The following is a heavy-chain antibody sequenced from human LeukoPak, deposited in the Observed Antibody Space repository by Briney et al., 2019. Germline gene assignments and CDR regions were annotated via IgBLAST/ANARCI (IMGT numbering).Heavy chain of an antibody. J-gene: IGHJ4*02. D-gene: IGHD1-26*01. CDR2: ISGSGGST. CDR1: GFTFSNYA. CDR3: AKETGGSYYYFDY. Sequence: SGGSLRLSCAASGFTFSNYAMSWVRQAPGKGLEWVSAISGSGGSTYYADSVKGRFTISRDNSKNTLYLQMHSLRAEDTAVYYCAKETGGSYYYFDYWGQGTLVTVSS. V-gene: IGHV3-23*01.